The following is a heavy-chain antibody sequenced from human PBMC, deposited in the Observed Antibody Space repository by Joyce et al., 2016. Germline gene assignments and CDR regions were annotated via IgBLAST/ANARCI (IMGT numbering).Heavy chain of an antibody. CDR2: INNSGVT. CDR1: VGPFRGFF. D-gene: IGHD6-19*01. Sequence: QVQLQQWGAGLLKPSETLSLTCAVSVGPFRGFFWTWVRQPPGKGLEWIGDINNSGVTNYHPSLKTRVTFSVDTSKNQFSLKLTSLSAADTAVYYCARSQWLAPLMYWGQGTPVTVSS. V-gene: IGHV4-34*01. CDR3: ARSQWLAPLMY. J-gene: IGHJ4*02.